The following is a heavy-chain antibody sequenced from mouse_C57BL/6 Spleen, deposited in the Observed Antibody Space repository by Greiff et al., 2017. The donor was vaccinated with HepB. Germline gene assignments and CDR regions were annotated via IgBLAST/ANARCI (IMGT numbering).Heavy chain of an antibody. Sequence: DVKLQESGPGLVKPSQSLSLTCSVTGYSITSGYYWNWIRQFPGNKLEWMGYISYDGSNNYNPSLKNRISITRDTSKNQFFLKLNSVTTEDTATYYCARDGYDYISVPMDYWGQGTSVTVSS. D-gene: IGHD2-4*01. V-gene: IGHV3-6*01. CDR2: ISYDGSN. CDR3: ARDGYDYISVPMDY. CDR1: GYSITSGYY. J-gene: IGHJ4*01.